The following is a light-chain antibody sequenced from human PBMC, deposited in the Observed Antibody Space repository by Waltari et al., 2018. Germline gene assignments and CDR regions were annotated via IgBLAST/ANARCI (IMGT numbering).Light chain of an antibody. Sequence: DIVMTQSPDSLAVSLGERATINCKSSQRVLYSSNNKNYLAWYQQKPGQPPKLLIYWASTRESGVPDRFTGSGSRTDFTLTISSLQAEDVAVYYCQQYYSGPFTFGQGTRLEIK. CDR1: QRVLYSSNNKNY. CDR2: WAS. CDR3: QQYYSGPFT. V-gene: IGKV4-1*01. J-gene: IGKJ5*01.